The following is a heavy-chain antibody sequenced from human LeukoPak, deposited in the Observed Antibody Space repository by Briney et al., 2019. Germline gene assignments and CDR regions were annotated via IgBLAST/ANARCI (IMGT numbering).Heavy chain of an antibody. V-gene: IGHV3-23*01. D-gene: IGHD3-16*01. CDR1: GFTFISYA. CDR2: ISGSGGST. J-gene: IGHJ4*02. Sequence: GGSLRLSCAASGFTFISYAMSWVRQAPGQGLEWVSVISGSGGSTYYADSVKGRFTISRDNSKNTLYLQMNSLRAEDTAVYYCATSVDLIPATGFDYWGQGTLVTVSS. CDR3: ATSVDLIPATGFDY.